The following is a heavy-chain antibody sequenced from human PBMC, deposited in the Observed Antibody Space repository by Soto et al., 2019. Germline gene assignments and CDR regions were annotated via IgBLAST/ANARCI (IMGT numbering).Heavy chain of an antibody. D-gene: IGHD1-26*01. CDR1: GGSISSSNW. CDR3: ARVSGSYSYGMDV. CDR2: IYHRGST. V-gene: IGHV4-4*02. Sequence: QVQLQESGPGLVKPSGTLSLTCAVSGGSISSSNWWSWVRQPPGKGLEWIGEIYHRGSTNYNPSRQRRVTISVDKSTNQFSLKRSSVTAADTAVYYCARVSGSYSYGMDVWGQGTTVTVSS. J-gene: IGHJ6*02.